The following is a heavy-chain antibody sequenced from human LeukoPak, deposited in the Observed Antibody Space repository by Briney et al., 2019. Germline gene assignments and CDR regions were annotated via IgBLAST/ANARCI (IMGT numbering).Heavy chain of an antibody. J-gene: IGHJ4*02. CDR3: ARGSMHGSGSPYYFDY. V-gene: IGHV4-34*01. Sequence: SETLSLTCAVYGGSFSGYYWSWIRQPPGKGPEWIGEINHGGSTNYNASLKSRVTILVDTSKNQFSLWLSSVTAADTAVYYCARGSMHGSGSPYYFDYWGQGTLVTVSS. CDR2: INHGGST. CDR1: GGSFSGYY. D-gene: IGHD3-10*01.